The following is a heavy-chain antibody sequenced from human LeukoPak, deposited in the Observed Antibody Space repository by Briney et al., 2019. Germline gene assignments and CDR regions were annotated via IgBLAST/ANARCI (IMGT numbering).Heavy chain of an antibody. CDR1: GFTVSSNH. J-gene: IGHJ4*02. CDR2: IHTGGTT. CDR3: ARGTPSYSSSQNYFDY. D-gene: IGHD6-6*01. V-gene: IGHV3-66*02. Sequence: GGSLRLSCAASGFTVSSNHMSWVRQAPGKGLEWVSVIHTGGTTYYSDSVKGRFTISRDNSKNTLYLQMNGLRTEDTAVYYCARGTPSYSSSQNYFDYWGQGTLVTVSS.